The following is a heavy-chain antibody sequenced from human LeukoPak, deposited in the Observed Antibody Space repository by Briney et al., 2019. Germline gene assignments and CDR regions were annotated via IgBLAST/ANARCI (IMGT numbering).Heavy chain of an antibody. D-gene: IGHD5-12*01. V-gene: IGHV3-66*01. CDR3: ASVDIVATIEGY. CDR2: ICSGGSR. CDR1: GFTVRSNY. Sequence: GGSLRLSCAASGFTVRSNYMTWVRQAPGKGLEWVSFICSGGSRYYADSVKGRFTISRDNSKNTLYLQMNSLRAEDTAVYYCASVDIVATIEGYWGQGILVTVSS. J-gene: IGHJ4*02.